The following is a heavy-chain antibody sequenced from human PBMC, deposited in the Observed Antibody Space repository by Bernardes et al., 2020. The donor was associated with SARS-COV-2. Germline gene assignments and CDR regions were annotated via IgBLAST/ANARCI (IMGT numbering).Heavy chain of an antibody. Sequence: SETLSLTCTVSGGSISSYYWSWIRQPPGKGLEWIGNIYYSGSTNYNPSLKSRVTISVDTSKNQFSLKLSSVTAADTAVYYCARHQGYSGYDYFDYWGQGTLVTVSS. D-gene: IGHD5-12*01. J-gene: IGHJ4*02. CDR2: IYYSGST. V-gene: IGHV4-59*08. CDR1: GGSISSYY. CDR3: ARHQGYSGYDYFDY.